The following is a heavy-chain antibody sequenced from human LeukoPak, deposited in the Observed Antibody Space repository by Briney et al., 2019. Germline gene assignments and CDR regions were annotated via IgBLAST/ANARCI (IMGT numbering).Heavy chain of an antibody. CDR1: GGSISSGDYF. CDR2: IYYSGST. J-gene: IGHJ4*02. Sequence: SETLSLTCTVSGGSISSGDYFWNWIRQPPGKGLEWIGYIYYSGSTYYSPSLKSRITISVDTSKNQFSLKLTSVTAADTAVYYCARSSLYSSNWYFDYWGQGTLVTVSS. V-gene: IGHV4-30-4*08. CDR3: ARSSLYSSNWYFDY. D-gene: IGHD6-13*01.